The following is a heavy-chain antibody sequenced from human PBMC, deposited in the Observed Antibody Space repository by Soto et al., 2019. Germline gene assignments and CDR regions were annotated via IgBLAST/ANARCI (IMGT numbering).Heavy chain of an antibody. V-gene: IGHV3-43*01. Sequence: EPLRLSGATSGLTFDDYTINWVRQAPGKGLGWVSLITWDGGSTYYAESVKGRFIVFRDNSKNSLYLQMNSLRTEDTALYYCTKYGSVRSGIYWGYYYYGMDVWGQGSTFTVSS. CDR1: GLTFDDYT. D-gene: IGHD1-26*01. CDR2: ITWDGGST. CDR3: TKYGSVRSGIYWGYYYYGMDV. J-gene: IGHJ6*02.